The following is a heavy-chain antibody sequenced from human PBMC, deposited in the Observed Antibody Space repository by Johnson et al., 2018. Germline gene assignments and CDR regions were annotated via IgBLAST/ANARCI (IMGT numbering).Heavy chain of an antibody. V-gene: IGHV3-66*02. J-gene: IGHJ3*02. CDR2: IYSGGST. CDR3: ARDLVVAATSYDAFDI. CDR1: GFTVSSNY. D-gene: IGHD2-15*01. Sequence: EVQLVESGGGLVQPGGSLRLSCAASGFTVSSNYMSWVRQAPGKGLEWVSVIYSGGSTYYADSVKGRFTISRDNSKNTLYLQMNSLRAEDTGVYYWARDLVVAATSYDAFDIWGQGTMVTVSS.